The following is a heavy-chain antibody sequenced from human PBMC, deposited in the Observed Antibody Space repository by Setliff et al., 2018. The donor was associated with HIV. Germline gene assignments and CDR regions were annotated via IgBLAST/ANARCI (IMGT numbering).Heavy chain of an antibody. J-gene: IGHJ4*02. CDR3: ASRDTSRYFDDY. D-gene: IGHD3-22*01. CDR2: IFYSGST. Sequence: TLSLTCNVSGGSISSGDYYWTWIRQPPGEGLEWIGYIFYSGSTYYNPSLKSRVTISVDTSKNQFSLKLTSVTAADTAVYYCASRDTSRYFDDYWGQGTLVTVSS. CDR1: GGSISSGDYY. V-gene: IGHV4-30-4*08.